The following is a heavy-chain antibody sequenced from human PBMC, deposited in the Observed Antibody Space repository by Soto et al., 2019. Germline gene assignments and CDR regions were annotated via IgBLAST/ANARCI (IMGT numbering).Heavy chain of an antibody. D-gene: IGHD3-10*01. CDR1: GFTFSSYA. CDR2: ISGSGGST. J-gene: IGHJ5*02. CDR3: AKAAYYYGSGSINWFDP. Sequence: GGSLRLSCAASGFTFSSYAMSWVRQAPGKGLEWVSAISGSGGSTYYADSVKGRFTISRDNSKNTLYLQMNSLRAEDTAVYYCAKAAYYYGSGSINWFDPWGQGTLVTVSS. V-gene: IGHV3-23*01.